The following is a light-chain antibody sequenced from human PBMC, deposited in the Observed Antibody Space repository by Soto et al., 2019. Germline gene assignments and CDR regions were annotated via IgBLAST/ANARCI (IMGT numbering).Light chain of an antibody. Sequence: EVVMAQSPATLSVSPGERTTLSCRASQSVGSNLAWYQQKPGQAPRLLIYGASTRATGIPGRFSGSGSETDFTLTISSLQSEDFAVYFCQQYNNWPPMYTFGQGTRLEIK. V-gene: IGKV3-15*01. CDR1: QSVGSN. CDR3: QQYNNWPPMYT. J-gene: IGKJ5*01. CDR2: GAS.